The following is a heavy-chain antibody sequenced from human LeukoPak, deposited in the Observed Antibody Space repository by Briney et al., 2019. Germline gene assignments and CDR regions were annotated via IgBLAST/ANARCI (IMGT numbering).Heavy chain of an antibody. V-gene: IGHV4-59*08. J-gene: IGHJ4*02. CDR3: AIGPGYGSGWYLY. CDR1: GGSISSYY. D-gene: IGHD6-19*01. Sequence: SETLSLTCTVSGGSISSYYWSWIRQPPGKGLEWIGYIYYSGATNYNPSLKSRVTISVDTSKNQFSLKLSSVTAADTAVYHCAIGPGYGSGWYLYWGQGTLVTVSS. CDR2: IYYSGAT.